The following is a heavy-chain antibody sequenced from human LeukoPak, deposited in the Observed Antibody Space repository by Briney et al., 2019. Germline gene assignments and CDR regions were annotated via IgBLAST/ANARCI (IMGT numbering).Heavy chain of an antibody. Sequence: SETLSLTCTVSGGSISSYYWSWIRQPPGKGLEWIGYISNTGNTNYNPSLKSRVTISVDTSKNQPSLKLSSVTAADTAVYYCARDSSNWYFDLWGRGSLVTVSS. J-gene: IGHJ2*01. CDR2: ISNTGNT. V-gene: IGHV4-59*01. CDR3: ARDSSNWYFDL. CDR1: GGSISSYY. D-gene: IGHD6-6*01.